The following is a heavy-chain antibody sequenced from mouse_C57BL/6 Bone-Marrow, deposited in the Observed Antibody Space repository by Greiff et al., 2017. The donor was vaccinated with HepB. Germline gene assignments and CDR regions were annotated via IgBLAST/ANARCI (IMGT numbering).Heavy chain of an antibody. Sequence: EVKLQESGPGLVKPSQSLSLTCSVTGYSITSGYYWNWIRQFPGNKLEWMGYISYDGNNNYNPSLKNRISITRDTSKYQFFLKLNSVTTEDTATYYCARAGGSSYVDWFAYWGQGTLVTVSA. D-gene: IGHD1-1*01. CDR3: ARAGGSSYVDWFAY. V-gene: IGHV3-6*01. CDR2: ISYDGNN. J-gene: IGHJ3*01. CDR1: GYSITSGYY.